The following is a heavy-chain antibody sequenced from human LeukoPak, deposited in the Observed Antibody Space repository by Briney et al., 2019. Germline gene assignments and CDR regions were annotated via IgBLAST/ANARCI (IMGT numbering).Heavy chain of an antibody. D-gene: IGHD6-13*01. CDR1: GNTLTDLS. V-gene: IGHV1-24*01. Sequence: GASVKVSCKVSGNTLTDLSIHWVRQAPEKGLDWMGGFDPEDAEVIYAEKFQDRVTMTEDPSTDTAYMELSSLRSEDTAVYYCATLVGIAAAGRNWFDPWGQGTLVTVSS. CDR2: FDPEDAEV. CDR3: ATLVGIAAAGRNWFDP. J-gene: IGHJ5*02.